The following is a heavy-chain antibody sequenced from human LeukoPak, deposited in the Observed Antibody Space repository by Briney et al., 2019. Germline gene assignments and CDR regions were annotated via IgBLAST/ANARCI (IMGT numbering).Heavy chain of an antibody. CDR3: ARGPRFLEWIRDDYYYYMDV. CDR1: GFTFSSYS. CDR2: ISSSSSYI. D-gene: IGHD3-3*01. J-gene: IGHJ6*03. Sequence: GGSLRLSCAASGFTFSSYSMNWVRQAPGKGLEWVSSISSSSSYIYYADSVKGRFTISRDNAKNSLYLQMNSLRAEDTAVYYCARGPRFLEWIRDDYYYYMDVWGKGTTVTVSS. V-gene: IGHV3-21*01.